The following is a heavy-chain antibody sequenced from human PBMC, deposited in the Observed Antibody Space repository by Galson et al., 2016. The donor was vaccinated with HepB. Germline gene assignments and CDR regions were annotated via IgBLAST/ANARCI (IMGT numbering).Heavy chain of an antibody. CDR2: IKPSGGNT. J-gene: IGHJ4*02. V-gene: IGHV1-46*02. CDR1: GYTFNTYN. Sequence: SVKVSCKASGYTFNTYNMHWVRQAPGQGLEWMGIIKPSGGNTIYAQKFQDRITMTRDTSTSTVNMELISLRSEDTAVYYCARELDHSFYFDYWGQGTLPTVSS. D-gene: IGHD1-14*01. CDR3: ARELDHSFYFDY.